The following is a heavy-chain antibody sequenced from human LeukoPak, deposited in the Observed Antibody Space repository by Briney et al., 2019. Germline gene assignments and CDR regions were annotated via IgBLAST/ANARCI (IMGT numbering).Heavy chain of an antibody. D-gene: IGHD3-10*01. V-gene: IGHV4-4*07. J-gene: IGHJ5*02. CDR1: GGSISSYY. CDR2: IYTSGST. CDR3: ARGPPDFYGSGTYFVS. Sequence: PSETLSLTCTVSGGSISSYYWSWIRQPAGKGLEWIGRIYTSGSTNYNPSLKSRVTMSVDTSKNQFSLKLSSVTAADTAVYYCARGPPDFYGSGTYFVSWGQGTLVTVSS.